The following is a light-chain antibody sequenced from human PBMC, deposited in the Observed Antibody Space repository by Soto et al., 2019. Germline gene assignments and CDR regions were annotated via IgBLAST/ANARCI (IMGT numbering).Light chain of an antibody. Sequence: EIVMTQSPATLSVSPGERATLSCRASQSVSSNLAWYQQKPGQAARLLIYGASTRATGIPARFSGSGSGTEFTLTISSLQSEDFAVYYCQQYNNWPPMYTFGQGTKLENK. CDR1: QSVSSN. CDR2: GAS. CDR3: QQYNNWPPMYT. V-gene: IGKV3D-15*01. J-gene: IGKJ2*01.